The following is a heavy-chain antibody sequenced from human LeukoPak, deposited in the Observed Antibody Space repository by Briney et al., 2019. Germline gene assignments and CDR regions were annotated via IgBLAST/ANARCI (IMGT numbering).Heavy chain of an antibody. D-gene: IGHD3-10*01. CDR3: ARANYGSGNDAFDI. Sequence: PGGSLRLSCAASGFTFSDYYMSWIRQAPGKGLEWVSYISSSGSTIYYADSVKGRFTISRDNAKSSLYLQMNSLRAEDTAVYYCARANYGSGNDAFDIWGQGTMVTVSS. V-gene: IGHV3-11*04. CDR2: ISSSGSTI. J-gene: IGHJ3*02. CDR1: GFTFSDYY.